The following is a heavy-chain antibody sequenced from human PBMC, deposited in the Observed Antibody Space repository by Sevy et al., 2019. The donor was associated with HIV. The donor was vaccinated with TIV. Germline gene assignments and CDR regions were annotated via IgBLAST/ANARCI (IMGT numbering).Heavy chain of an antibody. V-gene: IGHV3-30-3*01. D-gene: IGHD4-17*01. CDR1: GFALSNYYA. Sequence: GGSLRLSCAASGFALSNYYAMHWVRQAPSKGVVWVALISYDGSDKYYADSVKGRFTISRDNFKNTLYLQMNSLTTEDTAVYYCARPRANYVDHYFFYAMDVWGQGTTVTVSS. CDR2: ISYDGSDK. J-gene: IGHJ6*02. CDR3: ARPRANYVDHYFFYAMDV.